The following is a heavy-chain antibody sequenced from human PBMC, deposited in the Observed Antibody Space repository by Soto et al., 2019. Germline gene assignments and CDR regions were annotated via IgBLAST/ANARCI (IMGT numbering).Heavy chain of an antibody. CDR1: GFTFSSYA. Sequence: GGSLRLSCAASGFTFSSYAMGWVRQGPGKGLEWVAVVSIGGSTHYADSVRGRFTISRDNSKNTLSLQMNSLTAEDTAVYFCAKRRGAGGHLDYWGQGALVTVSS. J-gene: IGHJ4*02. D-gene: IGHD2-15*01. CDR2: VSIGGST. CDR3: AKRRGAGGHLDY. V-gene: IGHV3-23*01.